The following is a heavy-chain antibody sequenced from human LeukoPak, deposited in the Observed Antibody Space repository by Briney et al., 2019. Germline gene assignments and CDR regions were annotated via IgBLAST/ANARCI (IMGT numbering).Heavy chain of an antibody. J-gene: IGHJ4*02. Sequence: SETLSLTCTVSGGSISSSSYYWGWIRQPPGKGLEWIGYIYTSGSTNYNPSLKSRVTISVDTSKNQFSLKLSSVTAADTAVYYCAGHLYSSSSWDYWGQGTLVTVSS. CDR2: IYTSGST. CDR1: GGSISSSSYY. D-gene: IGHD6-6*01. V-gene: IGHV4-61*05. CDR3: AGHLYSSSSWDY.